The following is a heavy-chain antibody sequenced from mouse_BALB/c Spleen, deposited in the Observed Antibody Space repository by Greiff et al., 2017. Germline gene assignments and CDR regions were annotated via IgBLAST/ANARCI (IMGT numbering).Heavy chain of an antibody. CDR2: IYWDDDK. J-gene: IGHJ4*01. CDR1: GFSLSTSGMG. D-gene: IGHD2-14*01. Sequence: QVTLKESGPGILQPSQTLSLTCSFSGFSLSTSGMGVSWIRQPSGKGLEWLAHIYWDDDKRYNPSLKSRLTISKDTSRNQVFLKITSVDTADTATYYCARRAYYRYDEGAMDYWGQGTSVTVSS. CDR3: ARRAYYRYDEGAMDY. V-gene: IGHV8-12*01.